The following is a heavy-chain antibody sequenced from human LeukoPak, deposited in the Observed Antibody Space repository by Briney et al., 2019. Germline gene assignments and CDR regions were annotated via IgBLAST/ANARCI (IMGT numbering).Heavy chain of an antibody. CDR1: GFTFKTYT. Sequence: GGTLRLPCAASGFTFKTYTLNWVRQAPGKGLEWVSSISSSGDYRYYGDSMKGRFTISRDNAKNSLYLEMNSLRAEDTAVYFCARDSDSSGWLDYYMDVWGKGTTVIISS. V-gene: IGHV3-21*01. CDR2: ISSSGDYR. J-gene: IGHJ6*03. D-gene: IGHD6-19*01. CDR3: ARDSDSSGWLDYYMDV.